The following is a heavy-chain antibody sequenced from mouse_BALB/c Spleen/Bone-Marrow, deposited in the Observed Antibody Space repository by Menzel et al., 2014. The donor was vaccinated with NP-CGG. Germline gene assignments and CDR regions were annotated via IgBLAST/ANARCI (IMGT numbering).Heavy chain of an antibody. D-gene: IGHD1-1*01. V-gene: IGHV1-54*01. Sequence: QVQLQQSGAELVRPGASVKVSCKASGYAFTNYWIEWIKQRPGQGLEWIGVINPGSGGINYNEKFKGKATLTADKSSSTAYMQLSGLTSDVSAVYFCARELVRGMDYWGQGTSVTVSS. CDR1: GYAFTNYW. CDR3: ARELVRGMDY. CDR2: INPGSGGI. J-gene: IGHJ4*01.